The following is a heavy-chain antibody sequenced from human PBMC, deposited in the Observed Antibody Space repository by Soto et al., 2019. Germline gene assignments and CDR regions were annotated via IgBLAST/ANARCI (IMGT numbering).Heavy chain of an antibody. D-gene: IGHD2-2*01. J-gene: IGHJ6*02. Sequence: QVQLVQSGAEVKKPGSSVKVSCKVSGGTFSSHSINWVRQAPGQGPEWMGGIIPIFGTENYAQKFQGRVTIPADESPSTAYMELSSLTSEDTALYYCSTSVYCSTTRCYYYYGLDVWGQGTTVIVSS. CDR1: GGTFSSHS. CDR3: STSVYCSTTRCYYYYGLDV. V-gene: IGHV1-69*01. CDR2: IIPIFGTE.